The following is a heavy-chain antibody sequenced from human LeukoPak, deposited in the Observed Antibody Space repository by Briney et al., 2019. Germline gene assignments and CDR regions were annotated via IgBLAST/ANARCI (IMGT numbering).Heavy chain of an antibody. D-gene: IGHD3-9*01. CDR2: INHSGST. CDR3: ARVHGYYDILTGYYRYYFDY. Sequence: SETLSLTCAVYDGSFSGYYWTWIRQPPGKGLEWIGEINHSGSTNYNPSLKSRVTISVDTSKNQFCLKLTSVTAADTAVYYCARVHGYYDILTGYYRYYFDYWGQGTLVTVSS. J-gene: IGHJ4*02. V-gene: IGHV4-34*01. CDR1: DGSFSGYY.